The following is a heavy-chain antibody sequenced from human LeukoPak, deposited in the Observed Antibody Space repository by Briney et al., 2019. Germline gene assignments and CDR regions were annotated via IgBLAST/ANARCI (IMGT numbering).Heavy chain of an antibody. CDR2: ISGSGGTI. CDR3: ARSGSGYYTRDYFDY. V-gene: IGHV3-23*01. CDR1: GFTFSSYA. D-gene: IGHD3-3*01. Sequence: GGSLRLSCAASGFTFSSYAMSWVRQAPGKGLEWVSAISGSGGTIYYADSVKGRFTISRDNAKNSLYLQMNSLRAEDTAVYYCARSGSGYYTRDYFDYWGQGTLVTVSS. J-gene: IGHJ4*02.